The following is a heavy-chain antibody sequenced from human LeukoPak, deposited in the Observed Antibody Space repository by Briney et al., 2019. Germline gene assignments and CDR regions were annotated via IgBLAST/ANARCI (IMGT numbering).Heavy chain of an antibody. D-gene: IGHD3-22*01. J-gene: IGHJ4*02. Sequence: PSETLSLTCTVSGGSISSSSYYWGWIRQPPGKWLEWIGSIYYSGSTYYNPSLKSRVTISVDTSKNQFSLKLSSVTAADTAVYYCARPRYDSSGYGFDYWGQGTLVTVSS. CDR3: ARPRYDSSGYGFDY. CDR1: GGSISSSSYY. V-gene: IGHV4-39*01. CDR2: IYYSGST.